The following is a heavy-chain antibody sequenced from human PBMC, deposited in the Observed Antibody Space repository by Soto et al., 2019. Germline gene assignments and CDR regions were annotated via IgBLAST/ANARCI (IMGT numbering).Heavy chain of an antibody. J-gene: IGHJ4*02. CDR3: ARDSSITMVRGALDY. V-gene: IGHV3-21*01. CDR1: GFTFSSYS. CDR2: ISSSSYI. D-gene: IGHD3-10*01. Sequence: XVSLGLSCAASGFTFSSYSMNWVRQAPGKGLEWVSSISSSSYIYYADSVKGRFTISRDNAKNSLYLQMNSLRAEDTAVYYCARDSSITMVRGALDYWGQGTLVTVSS.